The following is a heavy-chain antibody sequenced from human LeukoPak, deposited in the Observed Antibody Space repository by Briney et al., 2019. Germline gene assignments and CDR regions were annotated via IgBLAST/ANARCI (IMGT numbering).Heavy chain of an antibody. J-gene: IGHJ4*02. CDR1: GGSISSGGYY. V-gene: IGHV4-30-2*01. CDR3: ARADYGAMGWYFDY. CDR2: IYHSGST. D-gene: IGHD4-17*01. Sequence: PSETLSLTCTVSGGSISSGGYYWSWIRQPPGKGLEWIGYIYHSGSTYYNPSLKSRVTISVDRSKNQFSLKLSSVTAADTAVYYCARADYGAMGWYFDYWGQGTLVTVSS.